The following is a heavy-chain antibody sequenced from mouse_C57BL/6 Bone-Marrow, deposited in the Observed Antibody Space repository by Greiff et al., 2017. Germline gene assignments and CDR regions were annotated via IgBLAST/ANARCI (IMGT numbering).Heavy chain of an antibody. CDR3: ATPYDGYYFWFAY. D-gene: IGHD2-3*01. CDR2: IYPRSGNT. Sequence: QVQLKESGAELARPGASVKLSCKASGYTFTSYGISWVKQRTGQGLEWIGEIYPRSGNTYYNVKFKGKATLTADKSSSTAYMELRSLTSEDSAVYFCATPYDGYYFWFAYWGQGTLVTVSA. V-gene: IGHV1-81*01. J-gene: IGHJ3*01. CDR1: GYTFTSYG.